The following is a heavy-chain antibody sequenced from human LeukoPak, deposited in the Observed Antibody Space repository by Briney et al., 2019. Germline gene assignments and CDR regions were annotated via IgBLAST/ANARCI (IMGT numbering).Heavy chain of an antibody. CDR1: GFTFSTYE. Sequence: GGSLRLSCAASGFTFSTYEMNWVRQAPGKGLEWVSAISGSGGSTYYADSVKGRFTISRDNSKNTLYLQMNSLRAEDTAVYYCAKDLGGSGDYWGQGTLVTVSS. CDR2: ISGSGGST. J-gene: IGHJ4*02. CDR3: AKDLGGSGDY. V-gene: IGHV3-23*01. D-gene: IGHD2-15*01.